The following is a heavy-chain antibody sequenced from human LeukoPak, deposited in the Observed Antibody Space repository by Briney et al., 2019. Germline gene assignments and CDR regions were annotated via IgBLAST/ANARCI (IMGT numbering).Heavy chain of an antibody. CDR2: ISGSGGST. CDR1: GFTFSNYD. J-gene: IGHJ4*02. V-gene: IGHV3-23*01. D-gene: IGHD3-16*01. CDR3: AKASFGPGPYDY. Sequence: GGSLRLSCAASGFTFSNYDMNWVRQAPGKGLEWVSTISGSGGSTYYADSVRGRFTISRDNSKNTLYLQISSLRADDTAMYYCAKASFGPGPYDYRGQGILVTVSS.